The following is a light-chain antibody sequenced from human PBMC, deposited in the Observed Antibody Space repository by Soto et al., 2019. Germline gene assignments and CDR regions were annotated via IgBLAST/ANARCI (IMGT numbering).Light chain of an antibody. J-gene: IGLJ2*01. CDR3: QTWDTGIVV. Sequence: QSVLTQSPSASASLGASVKLTCTLSSGHGNYVIAWHQQQPEKGPRYLMKVKRDGSHSKGDGIPDRFSGSSSGAERYLAISSLQSEDEADYYCQTWDTGIVVFGGGTKLTVL. CDR2: VKRDGSH. V-gene: IGLV4-69*01. CDR1: SGHGNYV.